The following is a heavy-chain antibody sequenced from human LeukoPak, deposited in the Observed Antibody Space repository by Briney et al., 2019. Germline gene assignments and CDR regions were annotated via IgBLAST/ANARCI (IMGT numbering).Heavy chain of an antibody. CDR2: IVPIFATA. Sequence: SVKVSCKASGGTFSSYVINWVRQAPGQGLEWMGGIVPIFATANYAQKFQGRVTITTDESTSTAYMELSRLRSDDTAVHFCAAELERQGAFDIWGQGTMVTVSS. CDR1: GGTFSSYV. V-gene: IGHV1-69*05. D-gene: IGHD1-1*01. CDR3: AAELERQGAFDI. J-gene: IGHJ3*02.